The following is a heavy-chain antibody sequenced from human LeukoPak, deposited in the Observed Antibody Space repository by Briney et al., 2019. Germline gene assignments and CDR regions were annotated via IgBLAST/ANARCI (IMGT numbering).Heavy chain of an antibody. CDR1: GFTFSSYA. Sequence: GGSLRLSCSASGFTFSSYAMHWVRQAPGKGLEYVSAISSNGGSTYYADSVKGRFTISRDNSKNTLYLQMSSLRAEDTAVYYCVKGGIITMVRGVLDYWGQGTLVTVSS. V-gene: IGHV3-64D*06. D-gene: IGHD3-10*01. CDR3: VKGGIITMVRGVLDY. CDR2: ISSNGGST. J-gene: IGHJ4*02.